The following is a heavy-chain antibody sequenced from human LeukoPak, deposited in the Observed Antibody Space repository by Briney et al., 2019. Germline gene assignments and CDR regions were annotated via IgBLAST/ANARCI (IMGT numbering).Heavy chain of an antibody. CDR3: AHLGCSGGSCYYEVWFDP. CDR1: GFSLPTSGMC. CDR2: IDWDDDK. D-gene: IGHD2-15*01. Sequence: SGPALLQPTAPLTLTCTLSGFSLPTSGMCVSWIRQPPGKALEWLARIDWDDDKYYSASLKTRLTISKDTSKNQVVLTMTNMDPVDTATYYCAHLGCSGGSCYYEVWFDPWGQGTLVTVSS. J-gene: IGHJ5*02. V-gene: IGHV2-70*11.